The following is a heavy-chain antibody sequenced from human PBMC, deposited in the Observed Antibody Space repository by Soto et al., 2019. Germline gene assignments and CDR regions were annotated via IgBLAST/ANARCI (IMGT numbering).Heavy chain of an antibody. CDR2: IIPILGIA. Sequence: SVKLCSKACRVRFDSYTISSVRHSPRQGLEWMGRIIPILGIANYAQKFQGRVTITADKSTSTAYMELSSLRSEDTAVYYCAGRGWLSTFPYFAYWGQGTLVTVSS. V-gene: IGHV1-69*02. CDR3: AGRGWLSTFPYFAY. CDR1: RVRFDSYT. J-gene: IGHJ4*02. D-gene: IGHD3-22*01.